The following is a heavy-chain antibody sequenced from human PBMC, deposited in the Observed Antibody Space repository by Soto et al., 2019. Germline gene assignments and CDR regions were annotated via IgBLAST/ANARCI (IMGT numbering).Heavy chain of an antibody. D-gene: IGHD4-17*01. J-gene: IGHJ4*02. CDR2: IWYDGSNK. V-gene: IGHV3-33*01. CDR3: ASLYTPHDYGETDY. Sequence: PGGSLRLSCAASGFTFSSYGMHWVRQAPGKGLEWVAVIWYDGSNKYYADSVKGRFTISRDNSKNTLYLQMNSLRAEDTAVYYCASLYTPHDYGETDYWGQGTLVTVSS. CDR1: GFTFSSYG.